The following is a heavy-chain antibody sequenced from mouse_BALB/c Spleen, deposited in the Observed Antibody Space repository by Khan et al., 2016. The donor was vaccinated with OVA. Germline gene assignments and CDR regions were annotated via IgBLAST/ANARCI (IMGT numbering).Heavy chain of an antibody. D-gene: IGHD2-14*01. Sequence: IQLVQSGPDLVKPGASVKISCKASGYSFTLYYMSWVKQSHGESLEWIGRVNPNTDNINYNQEFKGKAILTVDKSSNTAYMELRSLTSEDSAVYFCARGYDFFASWGQGTLVTVSA. CDR3: ARGYDFFAS. J-gene: IGHJ3*01. CDR1: GYSFTLYY. V-gene: IGHV1-26*01. CDR2: VNPNTDNI.